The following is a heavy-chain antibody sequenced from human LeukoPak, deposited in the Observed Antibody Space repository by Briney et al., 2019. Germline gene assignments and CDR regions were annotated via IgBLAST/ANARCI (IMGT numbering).Heavy chain of an antibody. V-gene: IGHV1-2*02. CDR3: APTAEAYTSWWKV. D-gene: IGHD3-16*01. J-gene: IGHJ4*02. CDR2: INPDSGFT. Sequence: ASVKVSCKASGYTFSGYHIHWVRQAPGQGLEFMGWINPDSGFTNYAQKFKGRVTMTRDTSISTAYLEVRSLTSDDTAVYYCAPTAEAYTSWWKVWGQGTLVTVSS. CDR1: GYTFSGYH.